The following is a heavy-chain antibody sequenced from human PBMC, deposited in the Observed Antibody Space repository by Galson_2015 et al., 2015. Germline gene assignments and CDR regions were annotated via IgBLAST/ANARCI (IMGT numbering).Heavy chain of an antibody. Sequence: SLRVSCTASGVTFSSYDMSWVRQAPGQGLEWMSAMNGRGGSTYYADSVKGRFTISRNNSKNTSYMQMNSLRAEDTAVYYCAKERAGDPLFDYWGQGTLVTVSS. D-gene: IGHD2-21*02. CDR3: AKERAGDPLFDY. CDR1: GVTFSSYD. J-gene: IGHJ4*02. CDR2: MNGRGGST. V-gene: IGHV3-23*01.